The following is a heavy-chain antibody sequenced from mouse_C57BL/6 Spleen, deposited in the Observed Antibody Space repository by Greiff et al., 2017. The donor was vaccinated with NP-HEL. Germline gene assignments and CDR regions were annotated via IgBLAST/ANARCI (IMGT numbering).Heavy chain of an antibody. V-gene: IGHV1-55*01. CDR2: IYPGSGST. CDR3: ARSPFAY. Sequence: QVQLQQPGAELVKPGASVKMSCKASGYTFTSYWITWVKQRPGQGLEWIGDIYPGSGSTNYNEKFKGKATLTADKSSSTAYMQLSSLTSEDSAVYFCARSPFAYWGQGTLVTVSA. J-gene: IGHJ3*01. CDR1: GYTFTSYW.